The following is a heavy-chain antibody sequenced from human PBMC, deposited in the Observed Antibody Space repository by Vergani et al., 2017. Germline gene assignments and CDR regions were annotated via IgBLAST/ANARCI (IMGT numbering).Heavy chain of an antibody. J-gene: IGHJ1*01. CDR3: ASGVPGYQLATQYFQH. Sequence: EVQLVESGGGLVKPGGSLRLSCVASGFTFGSYSMNWVRQAPGKGLEWVSFISSSSSYRYYADSVKVRFTISRDNGEYSLLLQMNSLRPEDTGVYYCASGVPGYQLATQYFQHWGQGTLVTVSS. D-gene: IGHD2-2*01. CDR1: GFTFGSYS. V-gene: IGHV3-21*01. CDR2: ISSSSSYR.